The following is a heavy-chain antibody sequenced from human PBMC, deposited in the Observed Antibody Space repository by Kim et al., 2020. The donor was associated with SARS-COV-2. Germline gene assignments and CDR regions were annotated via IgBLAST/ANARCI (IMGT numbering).Heavy chain of an antibody. J-gene: IGHJ4*02. D-gene: IGHD2-2*01. CDR3: ASGRVRSTDQVY. Sequence: YPDSVEARLTIARDNAKNTVYLQMNSLGAGDTTVYYCASGRVRSTDQVYWGQGTLVTVSS. V-gene: IGHV3-74*03.